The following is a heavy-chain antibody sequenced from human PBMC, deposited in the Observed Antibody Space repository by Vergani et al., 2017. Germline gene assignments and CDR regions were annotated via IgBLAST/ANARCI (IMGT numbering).Heavy chain of an antibody. CDR2: IYYSGST. CDR1: GGSISSSSYY. V-gene: IGHV4-39*01. J-gene: IGHJ3*02. D-gene: IGHD6-19*01. Sequence: QLQLQESGPGLVKPSETLSLTCTVSGGSISSSSYYWGWIRQPPGKGLEWIGSIYYSGSTYYNPSLKSRVTISVDTSKNQFSLKLSSVTAADTAVYYCAKPHSSGSHNDAFDIWGQGTMVTVSS. CDR3: AKPHSSGSHNDAFDI.